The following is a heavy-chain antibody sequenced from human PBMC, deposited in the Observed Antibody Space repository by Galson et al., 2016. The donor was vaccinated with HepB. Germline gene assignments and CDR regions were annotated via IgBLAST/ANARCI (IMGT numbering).Heavy chain of an antibody. V-gene: IGHV3-23*01. CDR1: GLTFSSYA. CDR2: ISGSGDST. J-gene: IGHJ4*02. Sequence: SLRLSCAASGLTFSSYAMSWVRQAPGKGLEWVSSISGSGDSTLYADSVRGRFTISRDNSRNTLFLQMNSLRAEDTAIYYCTGDYWGQGTLVTVSS. CDR3: TGDY.